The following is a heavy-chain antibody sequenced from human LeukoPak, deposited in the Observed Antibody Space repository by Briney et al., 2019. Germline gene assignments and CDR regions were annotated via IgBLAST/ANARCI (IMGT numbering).Heavy chain of an antibody. D-gene: IGHD4-17*01. CDR3: ASNDYVDYFDY. V-gene: IGHV3-7*01. Sequence: GGSLRLSCAASGFTFSSYWMSWVRQAPGEGLEWVANIKQDGSEKYYVDPVKGRFTISRDNAKNSLYLQMNSLRAEDTAVYYCASNDYVDYFDYWGQGTLVTVSS. CDR1: GFTFSSYW. CDR2: IKQDGSEK. J-gene: IGHJ4*02.